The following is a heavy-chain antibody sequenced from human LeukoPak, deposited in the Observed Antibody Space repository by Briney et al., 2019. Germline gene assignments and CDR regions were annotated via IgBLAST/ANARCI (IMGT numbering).Heavy chain of an antibody. CDR2: INPNSGGT. CDR1: GYTFTGYY. Sequence: GASVTVSCKASGYTFTGYYMHWVRQAPGQGLEWMGWINPNSGGTNYAQKFQGWVTMTGDTSISTAYMELSRLRSDDTAVYYCARDPSYSSSWYYFDYWGQGTLVTVSS. CDR3: ARDPSYSSSWYYFDY. D-gene: IGHD6-13*01. V-gene: IGHV1-2*04. J-gene: IGHJ4*02.